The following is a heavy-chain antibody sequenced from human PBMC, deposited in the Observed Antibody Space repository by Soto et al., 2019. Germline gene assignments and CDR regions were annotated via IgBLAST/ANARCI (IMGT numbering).Heavy chain of an antibody. V-gene: IGHV3-21*01. CDR3: ARLGSTIFGGGLDY. CDR2: ISSSSSYI. CDR1: GFTFSSYS. J-gene: IGHJ4*02. Sequence: EVQLVESGGGLVKPGGSLRLSCAASGFTFSSYSMNWVRQAPGKGLGWVSSISSSSSYIYYADSVKGRFTISRDNAKNSLYLQMNSLRAEDTAVYYCARLGSTIFGGGLDYWGQGTLVTVSS. D-gene: IGHD3-3*01.